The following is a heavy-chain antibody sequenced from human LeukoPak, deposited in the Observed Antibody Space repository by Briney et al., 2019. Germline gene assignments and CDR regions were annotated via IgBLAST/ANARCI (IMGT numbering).Heavy chain of an antibody. CDR2: ISFDGCNK. Sequence: PGGSVSLSCAAWGFTLSTYGMLWLRQSPGKGLEGVAIISFDGCNKFYADSVKGLVTLSRDNSKKTLYLQMNTLRTEDTAVYSYAKNGLRTYYYHTDVGDKGTTVIVSS. CDR3: AKNGLRTYYYHTDV. J-gene: IGHJ6*03. V-gene: IGHV3-30*18. D-gene: IGHD4-17*01. CDR1: GFTLSTYG.